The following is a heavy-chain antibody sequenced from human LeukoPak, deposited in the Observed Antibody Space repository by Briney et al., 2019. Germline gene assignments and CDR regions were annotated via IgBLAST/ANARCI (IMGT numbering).Heavy chain of an antibody. D-gene: IGHD4-17*01. Sequence: GGSLRLSCAASGFTFSSYGMHWVRQAPGKGLEWVAFIRYDGSNKYYADSVKGRFTISRDNSKNTLYLQMNSLRAEGTAVYYCARDPDYGDYAFDPWGQGTLVTVSS. J-gene: IGHJ5*02. V-gene: IGHV3-30*02. CDR3: ARDPDYGDYAFDP. CDR1: GFTFSSYG. CDR2: IRYDGSNK.